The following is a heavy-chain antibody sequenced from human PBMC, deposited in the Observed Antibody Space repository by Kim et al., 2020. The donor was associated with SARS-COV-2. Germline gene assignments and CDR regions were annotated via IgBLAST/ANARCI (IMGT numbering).Heavy chain of an antibody. CDR2: MYTGGNT. J-gene: IGHJ4*02. V-gene: IGHV3-53*01. CDR1: GLTVSNNY. CDR3: ARSRDGYNGLFDY. D-gene: IGHD5-12*01. Sequence: GGSLRLSCAASGLTVSNNYMTWVRQAPGKGLEWVSVMYTGGNTYYADSVKGRFTISRDNSKNTLYLHMNSLRAEDTAVYYCARSRDGYNGLFDYWGQGT.